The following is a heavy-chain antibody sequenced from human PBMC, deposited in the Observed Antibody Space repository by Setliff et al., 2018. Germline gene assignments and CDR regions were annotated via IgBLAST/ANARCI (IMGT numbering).Heavy chain of an antibody. D-gene: IGHD3-16*02. V-gene: IGHV1-69*13. CDR3: ARGKVLYDYVWGSYRYEDHYYGMDV. J-gene: IGHJ6*02. Sequence: SVKVSCKASGGTFSSYAISWVRQAPGQGLEWMGGIIPIFGTANYAQKFQGRVTITADESTSTAYMELSSLRSEDTAVYYCARGKVLYDYVWGSYRYEDHYYGMDVWGQGTTVTVAS. CDR2: IIPIFGTA. CDR1: GGTFSSYA.